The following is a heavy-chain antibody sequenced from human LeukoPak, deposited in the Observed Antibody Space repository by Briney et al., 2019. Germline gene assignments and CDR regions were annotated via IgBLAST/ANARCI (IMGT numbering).Heavy chain of an antibody. CDR1: GFTFSSYA. J-gene: IGHJ4*02. CDR2: ISHDGSNK. Sequence: GGSLRLSCAASGFTFSSYAMHWVRQAPGKELEWVAVISHDGSNKYYADSVKGRFTISRDNSKNTLYLQMNSLRAEDTAVYYCARDRDSSWYNFDYWGQGTLVTVSS. D-gene: IGHD6-13*01. CDR3: ARDRDSSWYNFDY. V-gene: IGHV3-30*04.